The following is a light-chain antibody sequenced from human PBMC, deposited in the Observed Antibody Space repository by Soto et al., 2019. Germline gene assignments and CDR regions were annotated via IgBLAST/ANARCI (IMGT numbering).Light chain of an antibody. J-gene: IGKJ1*01. V-gene: IGKV1-5*03. CDR3: QQYEAYPWT. CDR1: QGISSW. CDR2: KAS. Sequence: DIQMTQSPSTLSASVGDRVTITCRASQGISSWLAWYQQSPGKAPKLLISKASSLETGVPSRFSGSRSGTEFALTISSLQPDDFATYDCQQYEAYPWTFGQGTKVEIK.